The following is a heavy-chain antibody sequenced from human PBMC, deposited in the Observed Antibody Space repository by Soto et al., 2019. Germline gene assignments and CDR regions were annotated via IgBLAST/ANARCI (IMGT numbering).Heavy chain of an antibody. CDR1: GFTFSSYW. CDR2: IKQDGSET. J-gene: IGHJ4*02. V-gene: IGHV3-7*03. CDR3: ARGTYSSGWYPDYFDY. Sequence: GGSLRLSCAASGFTFSSYWMSWVRQAPGKGLEWVANIKQDGSETYYVDSLKGRFSISRDNAKNSLYLQMNSPRAEDTAVYYCARGTYSSGWYPDYFDYWGQGTPVTVSS. D-gene: IGHD6-19*01.